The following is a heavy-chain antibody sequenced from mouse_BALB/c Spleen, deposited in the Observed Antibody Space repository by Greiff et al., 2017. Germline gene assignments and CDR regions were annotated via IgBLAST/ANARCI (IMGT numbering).Heavy chain of an antibody. CDR2: ISSGGST. Sequence: EVNLVESGGGLVKPGGSLKLSCAASGFTFSSYAMSWVRQTPEKRLEWVASISSGGSTYYPDSVKGRFTISRDNARNILYLQMSSLRSEDTAMYYCARRGYYGSSYYFDYRGQGTTLTVSS. V-gene: IGHV5-6-5*01. CDR1: GFTFSSYA. CDR3: ARRGYYGSSYYFDY. D-gene: IGHD1-1*01. J-gene: IGHJ2*01.